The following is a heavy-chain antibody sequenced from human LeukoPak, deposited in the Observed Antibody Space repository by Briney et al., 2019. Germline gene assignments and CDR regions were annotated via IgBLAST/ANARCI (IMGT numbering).Heavy chain of an antibody. CDR1: GGSISSYY. CDR2: IYYSGST. V-gene: IGHV4-59*06. CDR3: AREGPRSSGYYSTFDY. J-gene: IGHJ4*02. D-gene: IGHD3-22*01. Sequence: SETLSLTCTVSGGSISSYYWSWIRQPAGKGLEWIGYIYYSGSTYYNPSLKSRVTISVDTSKNQFSLKLSSVTAADTAVYYCAREGPRSSGYYSTFDYWGQGTLVTVSS.